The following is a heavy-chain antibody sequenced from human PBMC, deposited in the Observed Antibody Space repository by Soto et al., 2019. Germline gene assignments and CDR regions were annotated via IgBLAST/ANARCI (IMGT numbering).Heavy chain of an antibody. V-gene: IGHV3-9*01. CDR2: ISWNSGSI. Sequence: GGSLRLSCAASGFTFDDYAMHWVRQAPGKGLEWVSGISWNSGSIGYADSVKGRFTISRDNAKNSLYLQMNSLRAEDTALYYCAKDPYSSSWEANFDYWGQGTLVTVSS. CDR1: GFTFDDYA. CDR3: AKDPYSSSWEANFDY. J-gene: IGHJ4*02. D-gene: IGHD6-13*01.